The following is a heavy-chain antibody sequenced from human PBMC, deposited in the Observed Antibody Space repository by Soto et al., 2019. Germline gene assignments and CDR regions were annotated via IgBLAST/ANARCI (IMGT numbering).Heavy chain of an antibody. CDR1: GFTFSDHY. CDR3: ATLERIVGGTWDY. D-gene: IGHD1-26*01. J-gene: IGHJ4*02. V-gene: IGHV3-72*01. CDR2: IRNRANSHTT. Sequence: EVQLVESGGGLVQPGGSLRLSCAASGFTFSDHYMDWVRQSPGKGLERVGRIRNRANSHTTFYASSVKGRFTISRDDSKNSVFLEMNSLKTEDTAVYYCATLERIVGGTWDYWGQGTLVTVSS.